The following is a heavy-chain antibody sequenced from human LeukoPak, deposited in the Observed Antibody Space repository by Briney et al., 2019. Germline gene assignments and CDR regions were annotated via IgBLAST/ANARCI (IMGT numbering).Heavy chain of an antibody. CDR2: ISYDGSNK. V-gene: IGHV3-30*18. D-gene: IGHD3-3*01. CDR3: AKSNPTNYDFWSGYYTGYYGMDV. J-gene: IGHJ6*02. Sequence: AGSLSLSCAASGFTFSSYGMHWVRQAPGKGLEGVAVISYDGSNKYYADSVKGRFTISRDNSKNTLYLQMNSLRAEDTAVYYCAKSNPTNYDFWSGYYTGYYGMDVWGQGTTVTVSS. CDR1: GFTFSSYG.